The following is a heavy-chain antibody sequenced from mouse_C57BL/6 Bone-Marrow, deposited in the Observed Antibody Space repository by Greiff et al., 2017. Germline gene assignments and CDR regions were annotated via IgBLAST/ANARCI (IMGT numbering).Heavy chain of an antibody. D-gene: IGHD4-1*01. Sequence: VQLQQSGAELVRPGASVKLSCTASGFNIKDDYMHWVKQRPEQGLEWIGWIDPANGDTKYASKFQGNATITADTSSNTAYLQLSSLTSEDTAVYYCTTGWEYFDYWGQGTTLTVSS. CDR3: TTGWEYFDY. V-gene: IGHV14-4*01. CDR2: IDPANGDT. CDR1: GFNIKDDY. J-gene: IGHJ2*01.